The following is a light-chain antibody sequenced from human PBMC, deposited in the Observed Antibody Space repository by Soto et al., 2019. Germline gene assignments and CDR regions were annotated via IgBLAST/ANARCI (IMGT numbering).Light chain of an antibody. CDR3: LQYDDWHRT. J-gene: IGKJ1*01. CDR2: GES. Sequence: IVLTQSPGTLSLSPGERVTLSCRASESISSNLAWDQQKPCQTPSHVIYGESNRATGGPARCSSSGSGTNFTLTISSLLSEDFAVYYCLQYDDWHRTFGQGTKVDIK. CDR1: ESISSN. V-gene: IGKV3-15*01.